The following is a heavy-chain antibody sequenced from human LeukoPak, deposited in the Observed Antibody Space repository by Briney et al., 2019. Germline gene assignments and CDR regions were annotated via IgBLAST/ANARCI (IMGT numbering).Heavy chain of an antibody. V-gene: IGHV3-23*01. J-gene: IGHJ4*02. CDR1: GFTFSTYV. D-gene: IGHD3-9*01. CDR3: TGWEEYYDILTGDSY. CDR2: VGGDGRVT. Sequence: PGGSLRLSCAASGFTFSTYVMSWVRQAPGKGLQWVSSVGGDGRVTYYADSVKGRFTISRDNSKNTLYLQMNSLRAEDTAVYYCTGWEEYYDILTGDSYWGQGTLVTVSS.